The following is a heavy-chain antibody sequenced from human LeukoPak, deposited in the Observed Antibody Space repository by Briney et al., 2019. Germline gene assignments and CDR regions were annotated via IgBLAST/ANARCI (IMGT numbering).Heavy chain of an antibody. CDR1: GGSISSYY. CDR2: IYYSGST. Sequence: SETLSLTCTVSGGSISSYYWSWIRQPPGKGLEWIGYIYYSGSTNYNPSLKSRVTISVDTSKNQFSLKLSSVTAADTAVYYCAREGREGVDYWGRGTLVTVSS. CDR3: AREGREGVDY. J-gene: IGHJ4*02. V-gene: IGHV4-59*01. D-gene: IGHD5-24*01.